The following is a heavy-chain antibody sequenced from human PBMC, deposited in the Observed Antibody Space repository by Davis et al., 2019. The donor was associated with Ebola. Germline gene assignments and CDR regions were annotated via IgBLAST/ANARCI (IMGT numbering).Heavy chain of an antibody. CDR3: ASGGGVDY. D-gene: IGHD3-10*01. CDR1: GGSFSGYY. J-gene: IGHJ6*02. CDR2: INHSGST. Sequence: SETLSLTCAVYGGSFSGYYWSWIRQPPGKGLEWIGEINHSGSTYYNPSLKSRVTISVDTSKNQFSLKLSSVTAADTAVYYCASGGGVDYWGQGTTVTVSS. V-gene: IGHV4-34*01.